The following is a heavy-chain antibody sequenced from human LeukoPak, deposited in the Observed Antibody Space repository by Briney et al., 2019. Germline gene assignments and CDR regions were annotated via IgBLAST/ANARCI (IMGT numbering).Heavy chain of an antibody. D-gene: IGHD3-22*01. V-gene: IGHV1-18*01. J-gene: IGHJ5*02. CDR2: ISTHNGNT. CDR3: ATRVCYYYDNSGFYYRWFDP. Sequence: GASVKVSCKASGSTFTHSGVTCVPGAPGQGLEWMGWISTHNGNTSYAQKLQGRVTMTTDTSTSTAYMKLRSLRSDDTAVYYCATRVCYYYDNSGFYYRWFDPWGQGTLVTVSS. CDR1: GSTFTHSG.